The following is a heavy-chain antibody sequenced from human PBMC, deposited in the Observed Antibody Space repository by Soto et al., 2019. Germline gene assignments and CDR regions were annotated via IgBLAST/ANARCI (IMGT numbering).Heavy chain of an antibody. CDR1: GFNFRTYE. J-gene: IGHJ6*02. V-gene: IGHV3-48*03. D-gene: IGHD6-25*01. Sequence: EGSGRLSCVASGFNFRTYEMNWVRQAPGKGLEWIAYISSSVGAIYYADSVKGRFTISRDNAQNSVYLQLNSLRADDTAVYYCARDRIAADGPKIFYDMDVWGQGTTVTVSS. CDR2: ISSSVGAI. CDR3: ARDRIAADGPKIFYDMDV.